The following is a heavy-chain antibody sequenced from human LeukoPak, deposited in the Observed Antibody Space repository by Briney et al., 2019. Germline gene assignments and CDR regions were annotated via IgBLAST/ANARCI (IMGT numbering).Heavy chain of an antibody. CDR2: ISYDGTTH. V-gene: IGHV3-30*04. J-gene: IGHJ4*02. Sequence: PGRSLGLSCAASRFTFSTYTMHWVRQAPGKGLEWVAVISYDGTTHYYADSVKGRFTISRDNSKNTLYLQMNNLRPEDTAVYYCARGGSSGSFDYWGQGTLVTVSS. CDR1: RFTFSTYT. CDR3: ARGGSSGSFDY. D-gene: IGHD6-19*01.